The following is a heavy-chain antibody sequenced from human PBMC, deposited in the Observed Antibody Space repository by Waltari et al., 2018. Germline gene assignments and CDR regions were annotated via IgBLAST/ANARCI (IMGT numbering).Heavy chain of an antibody. CDR3: ARGTAGDFRRLDP. D-gene: IGHD6-13*01. CDR2: IYPGDSDT. CDR1: GSSCTSYW. J-gene: IGHJ5*02. Sequence: EVQLVQSGAEVKQPGESLKISCKGSGSSCTSYWIGWVRQMPGKGREWMGIIYPGDSDTRYSPSFQGQVTISADKSISTAYLQWSSLKASDTAMYYCARGTAGDFRRLDPWGQGTLVTVSS. V-gene: IGHV5-51*01.